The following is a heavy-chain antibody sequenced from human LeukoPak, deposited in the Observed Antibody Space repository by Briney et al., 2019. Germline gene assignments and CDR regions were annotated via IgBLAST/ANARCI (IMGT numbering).Heavy chain of an antibody. V-gene: IGHV3-23*01. J-gene: IGHJ4*02. D-gene: IGHD3-10*01. CDR1: GFTFDDYG. CDR3: ARAKPKNMVRGLIMRRESRYYFDY. Sequence: PGGSLRLSCAASGFTFDDYGMSWVRQAPGKGLEWVSAISGSGGSTYYADSVKGRFTISRDNSKNTLYLQMNSLRAEDTAVYYCARAKPKNMVRGLIMRRESRYYFDYWGQGTLVTVSS. CDR2: ISGSGGST.